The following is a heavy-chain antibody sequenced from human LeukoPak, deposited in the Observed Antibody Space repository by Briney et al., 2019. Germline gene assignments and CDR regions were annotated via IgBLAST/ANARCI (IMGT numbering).Heavy chain of an antibody. Sequence: PSETLSLTCTVSGGSISSYYWSWIRQPPGKGLEWIGYIYYSGSTNYNPSLKSRVTISVDTSKNQFSLKLSSVAAADTAVYYCARADIVVVPAAMGAYNWFDPWGKEPWSPSPQ. CDR3: ARADIVVVPAAMGAYNWFDP. V-gene: IGHV4-59*01. J-gene: IGHJ5*01. CDR2: IYYSGST. CDR1: GGSISSYY. D-gene: IGHD2-2*01.